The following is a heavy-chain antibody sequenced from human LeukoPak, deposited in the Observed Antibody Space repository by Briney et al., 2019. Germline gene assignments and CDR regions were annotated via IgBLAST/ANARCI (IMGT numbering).Heavy chain of an antibody. V-gene: IGHV3-49*03. CDR2: IRSKTYGGTT. CDR1: GFTFGDYA. CDR3: TRVPGYSYGYETFDI. Sequence: GGSLRLSCTASGFTFGDYAMSWFRQAPGKGLEWVGFIRSKTYGGTTEYVAPVKGRFTISRDDSKSIAYLQMNSLKTEDTAVYYCTRVPGYSYGYETFDIWGQGTMVTVSS. D-gene: IGHD5-18*01. J-gene: IGHJ3*02.